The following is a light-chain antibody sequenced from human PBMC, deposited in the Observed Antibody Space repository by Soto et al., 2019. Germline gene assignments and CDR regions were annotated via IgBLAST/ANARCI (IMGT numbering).Light chain of an antibody. J-gene: IGKJ2*01. CDR2: WAS. Sequence: DIVMTQSPDSLAVSLGETVTINCKSSRNLLFNNKNYFAWYQQKPGQPPKLLIYWASTRESGVPVRFSGSGSGTDFTLTIRGLQAPDVAVYYCQQYYTTPRTFGRGTKLEI. V-gene: IGKV4-1*01. CDR3: QQYYTTPRT. CDR1: RNLLFNNKNY.